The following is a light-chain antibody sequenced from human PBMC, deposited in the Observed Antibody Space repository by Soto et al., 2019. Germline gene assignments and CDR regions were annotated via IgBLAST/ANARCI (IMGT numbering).Light chain of an antibody. CDR3: MQSMQFPIS. Sequence: DIVMTQTPLSLSVTPGQPASISCKSTQSLLHTDGKTYLYWYLQKPGQPPHLLIYEVFNRFSGVPDRFSGIGSRTDFTLQLIRVEAEDVGVYYCMQSMQFPISFGQGTRLEIK. J-gene: IGKJ5*01. CDR1: QSLLHTDGKTY. CDR2: EVF. V-gene: IGKV2D-29*01.